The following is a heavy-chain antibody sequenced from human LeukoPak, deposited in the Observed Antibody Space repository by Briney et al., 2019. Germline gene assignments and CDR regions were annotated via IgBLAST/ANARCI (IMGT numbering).Heavy chain of an antibody. V-gene: IGHV3-43*01. CDR1: GFTFDDYT. D-gene: IGHD6-13*01. Sequence: GGSLRLSCAASGFTFDDYTMHWVRQAPGKGLEWVSLISWDGGSTYYADSVKGRFTISRDNSKNSLYLQMNSLRTEDTALYYCAKDETRTSSSWYPHYYYYMDVWGKGTTVTVSS. J-gene: IGHJ6*03. CDR3: AKDETRTSSSWYPHYYYYMDV. CDR2: ISWDGGST.